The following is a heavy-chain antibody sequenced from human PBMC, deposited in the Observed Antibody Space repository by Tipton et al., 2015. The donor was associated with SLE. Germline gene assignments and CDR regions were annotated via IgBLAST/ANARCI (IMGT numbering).Heavy chain of an antibody. D-gene: IGHD1-1*01. V-gene: IGHV3-74*01. CDR3: VRSFSGSTGF. Sequence: GSLRLSCAASGFTFSNYWMHWVRQVPGERLLWVSRIYTDDSTTTYADSVKGRFTISRDNAKSTLYLQMNSLRAEDTAVYYCVRSFSGSTGFWGQGTLVTVPS. CDR2: IYTDDSTT. J-gene: IGHJ4*02. CDR1: GFTFSNYW.